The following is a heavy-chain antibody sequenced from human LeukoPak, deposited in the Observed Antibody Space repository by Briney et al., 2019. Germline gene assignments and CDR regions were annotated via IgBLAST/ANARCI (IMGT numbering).Heavy chain of an antibody. CDR2: ISWSSGSI. D-gene: IGHD2-21*01. CDR3: ARDLRGDGDY. J-gene: IGHJ4*02. Sequence: GRSLRLSCAASGFTFDDYAMHWVRQAPGKGLEWVSGISWSSGSIGYADSVKGRFTISRDNAKNSLYLQMNSLRAEDTAVYYCARDLRGDGDYWGQGTLVTVSS. V-gene: IGHV3-9*01. CDR1: GFTFDDYA.